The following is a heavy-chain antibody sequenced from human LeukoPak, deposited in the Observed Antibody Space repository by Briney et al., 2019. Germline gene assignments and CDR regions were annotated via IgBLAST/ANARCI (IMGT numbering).Heavy chain of an antibody. CDR2: ISGSGGTT. D-gene: IGHD4-11*01. CDR1: GFTFSSYA. J-gene: IGHJ4*02. Sequence: GGSLRLSCAASGFTFSSYAMSWVRQAPGKGLEWVSAISGSGGTTYYADSVKGRFTISRDNSKNTLYLQMNNLRAEDTAVYYCAKDLQSTNLYYFDYWGQGTLVPVSS. V-gene: IGHV3-23*01. CDR3: AKDLQSTNLYYFDY.